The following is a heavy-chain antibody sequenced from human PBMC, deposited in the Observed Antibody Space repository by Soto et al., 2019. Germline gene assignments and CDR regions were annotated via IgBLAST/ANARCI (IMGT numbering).Heavy chain of an antibody. CDR1: GGSISSSSYY. J-gene: IGHJ4*02. CDR3: ARGRVIVVVPAAPVDY. V-gene: IGHV4-39*01. Sequence: SETLSLTCTVSGGSISSSSYYWGWIRQPPGKGLEWIGSIYYSGSTYYNPSLKSRVTISVDTSKNQFSLKLSSVTAADTAVYYCARGRVIVVVPAAPVDYWGQGTLVTVSS. CDR2: IYYSGST. D-gene: IGHD2-2*01.